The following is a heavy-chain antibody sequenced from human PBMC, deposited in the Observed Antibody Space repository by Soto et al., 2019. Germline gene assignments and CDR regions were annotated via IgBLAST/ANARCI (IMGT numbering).Heavy chain of an antibody. CDR1: GGSISSSRYY. J-gene: IGHJ1*01. CDR3: VRAMVVTQHRFLP. Sequence: SETLSLTCTVSGGSISSSRYYWGWIRQPPGKGLEWIGSIYFSGSSYYNPSLKSRVTISVDTSKNQFSLKLSSVTAADTAVYYCVRAMVVTQHRFLPWGQDNLLTISS. CDR2: IYFSGSS. V-gene: IGHV4-39*01. D-gene: IGHD2-21*02.